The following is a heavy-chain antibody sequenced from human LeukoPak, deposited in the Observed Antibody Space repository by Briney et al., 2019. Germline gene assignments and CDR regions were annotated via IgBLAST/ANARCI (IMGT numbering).Heavy chain of an antibody. J-gene: IGHJ4*02. V-gene: IGHV4-31*03. CDR2: IYYSGNT. D-gene: IGHD3-16*01. CDR1: GGSVSSGGRY. Sequence: SETLSLTCTVSGGSVSSGGRYWSWIRQHPEKGLEWIGYIYYSGNTYYNPSLKSRVTLSVDTSKNQFSLKMRSVTAADTAVYYSARGFGMATMFGGVFDCWGQGALVTVSS. CDR3: ARGFGMATMFGGVFDC.